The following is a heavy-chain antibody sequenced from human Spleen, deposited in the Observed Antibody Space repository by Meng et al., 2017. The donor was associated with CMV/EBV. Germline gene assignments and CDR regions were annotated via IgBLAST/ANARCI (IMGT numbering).Heavy chain of an antibody. CDR2: ILFDGRSR. CDR3: VKDGGATVTPLYDFDH. V-gene: IGHV3-30*02. Sequence: SGFTFSSYGMHWVRQAPGTGLGWVAVILFDGRSRYYADSLKDRFTISRDNSKNTLYLQMNSLGVEDTAVYYCVKDGGATVTPLYDFDHWGQGTLVTVSS. D-gene: IGHD4-17*01. J-gene: IGHJ4*02. CDR1: GFTFSSYG.